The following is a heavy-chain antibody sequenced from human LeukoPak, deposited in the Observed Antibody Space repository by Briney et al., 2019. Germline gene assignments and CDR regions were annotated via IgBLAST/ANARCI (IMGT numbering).Heavy chain of an antibody. J-gene: IGHJ4*02. D-gene: IGHD2/OR15-2a*01. V-gene: IGHV3-23*01. Sequence: GGSLRLSCAGSGFTFSDHYIDWVRQAPGKGLEWVSAISGSGGSTYYADSVKGRFTISRDNSKNTLYLQMNSLRAEDTAVYYCAKTERTPFDWGQGTLVTVSS. CDR1: GFTFSDHY. CDR2: ISGSGGST. CDR3: AKTERTPFD.